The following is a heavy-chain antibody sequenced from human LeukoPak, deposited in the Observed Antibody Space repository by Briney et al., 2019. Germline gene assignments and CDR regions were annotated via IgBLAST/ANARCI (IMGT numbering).Heavy chain of an antibody. J-gene: IGHJ4*02. V-gene: IGHV3-7*01. CDR3: AKEGEYSSAYVFDY. D-gene: IGHD6-19*01. CDR1: GFTFSSYW. Sequence: GGSLRLSCADSGFTFSSYWMSWVRQAPGKGLEWVANIKQDGSEKYYVDSVKGRFTISRDNSKNTLYLQMNSLRAEDTAVYYCAKEGEYSSAYVFDYWGQGTLVIVSS. CDR2: IKQDGSEK.